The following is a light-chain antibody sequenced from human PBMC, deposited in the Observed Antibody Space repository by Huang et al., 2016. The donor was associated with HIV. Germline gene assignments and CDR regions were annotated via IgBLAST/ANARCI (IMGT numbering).Light chain of an antibody. CDR3: QQYGSSPPYT. Sequence: EIVLKQSPGTLSLSPGERVTLSCRASQSLSSDYLAWYQQKPGQAPRLLIYGASIRATGIPERFSGFGSGTDFTLTITRLEPEDFAVYYCQQYGSSPPYTFGQGTKLEIK. CDR2: GAS. CDR1: QSLSSDY. J-gene: IGKJ2*01. V-gene: IGKV3-20*01.